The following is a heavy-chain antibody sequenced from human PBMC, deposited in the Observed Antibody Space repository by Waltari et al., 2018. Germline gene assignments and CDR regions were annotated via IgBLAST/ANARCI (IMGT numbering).Heavy chain of an antibody. CDR1: GFTFSSYE. Sequence: EVQLVESGGGLVQPGGSLRLSCAASGFTFSSYEMNWVRQAPGKGLEWVSYISSSGSTIYYADSVKGRFTISRDNAKNSLYLQMNSLRAEDTAVYYCARLKNDYGDPSNVGDAFDIWGQGTMVTVSS. CDR2: ISSSGSTI. D-gene: IGHD4-17*01. V-gene: IGHV3-48*03. J-gene: IGHJ3*02. CDR3: ARLKNDYGDPSNVGDAFDI.